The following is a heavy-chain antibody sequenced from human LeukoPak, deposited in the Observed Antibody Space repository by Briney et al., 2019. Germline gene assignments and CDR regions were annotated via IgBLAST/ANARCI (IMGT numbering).Heavy chain of an antibody. Sequence: GGSLRLSCAASAFTFRSYAMIWVRQAPGKGLEWVSGISGSGGSTYYSDSAKGRFTISRDNSNNTLYLQMNSLRAEDTAVYYCAKGAAFRGYTYVANWGQGTLVTVSS. CDR3: AKGAAFRGYTYVAN. CDR2: ISGSGGST. J-gene: IGHJ4*02. V-gene: IGHV3-23*01. CDR1: AFTFRSYA. D-gene: IGHD5-18*01.